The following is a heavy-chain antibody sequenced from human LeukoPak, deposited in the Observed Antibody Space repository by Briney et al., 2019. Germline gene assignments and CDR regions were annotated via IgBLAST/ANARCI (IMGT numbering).Heavy chain of an antibody. D-gene: IGHD6-13*01. V-gene: IGHV3-21*01. CDR3: ARAGYSSSWYSAGYYYGMDV. CDR2: ISSSSSYI. J-gene: IGHJ6*02. CDR1: GFTFSSYS. Sequence: KSGGSLRLSCAASGFTFSSYSMNWVRQAPGKGLEWVSSISSSSSYIYYADSVKGRFTISRDNAKNSLYLQMNSLRAEDTAVYYCARAGYSSSWYSAGYYYGMDVWGQGTTVTVSS.